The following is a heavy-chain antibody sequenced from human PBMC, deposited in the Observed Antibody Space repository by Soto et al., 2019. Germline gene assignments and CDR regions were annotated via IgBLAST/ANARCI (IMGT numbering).Heavy chain of an antibody. Sequence: EVQLLESGGGLVQPGGSLRLSCGASGFTFSNSGMSWVRQAPGKGLEWVSTIIGSGSATFYADSVKGRFTISRDNSKNTLYLQGTSLRAEDTAVYYCAKRGKIAVAGPNLYYFDYWGQGTLVTVSS. CDR1: GFTFSNSG. J-gene: IGHJ4*02. V-gene: IGHV3-23*01. CDR3: AKRGKIAVAGPNLYYFDY. CDR2: IIGSGSAT. D-gene: IGHD6-19*01.